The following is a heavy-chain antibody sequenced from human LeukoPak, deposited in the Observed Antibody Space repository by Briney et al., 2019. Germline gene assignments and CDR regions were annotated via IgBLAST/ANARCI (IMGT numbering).Heavy chain of an antibody. CDR3: ARQGGIVVVPAALNWFDP. V-gene: IGHV4-38-2*01. Sequence: SETLSLTCAVSGYSISSGYYWGWIRQPPGKGLEWIGSIYHSGSTYYNPSLKGRVTISVDTSKNQFSLKLSSVTAADTAVYYCARQGGIVVVPAALNWFDPWGQGTLVTVSS. J-gene: IGHJ5*02. CDR2: IYHSGST. D-gene: IGHD2-2*01. CDR1: GYSISSGYY.